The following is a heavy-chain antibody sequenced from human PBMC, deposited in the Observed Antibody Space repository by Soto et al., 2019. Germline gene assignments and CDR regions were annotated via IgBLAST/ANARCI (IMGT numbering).Heavy chain of an antibody. J-gene: IGHJ4*01. D-gene: IGHD4-17*01. CDR2: HYNDGST. CDR3: GGAPYGGKLLDD. CDR1: GGSVSSGGHY. V-gene: IGHV4-30-4*01. Sequence: QVQLQESGPGLVKPSQTLSLTCNVSGGSVSSGGHYWSWVRQSPEKGLEWIGYHYNDGSTFYNPGLQRRGVISVDQTKNHLFLNLGSVDGADTAVYYCGGAPYGGKLLDDWGQGILVTVSS.